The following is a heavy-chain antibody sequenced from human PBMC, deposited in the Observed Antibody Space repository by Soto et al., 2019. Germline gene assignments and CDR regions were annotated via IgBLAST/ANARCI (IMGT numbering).Heavy chain of an antibody. J-gene: IGHJ4*02. CDR2: THYSGTT. CDR3: ARHGNSALVYLYY. Sequence: SETLSLSCTVPGGSINDYYRSWIRQLPGKGVEWIGYTHYSGTTNYNPSLKSRVTISVDTSKNQFSLKLNSVTAADTAVYYCARHGNSALVYLYYWGQGTLVIVSA. V-gene: IGHV4-59*08. CDR1: GGSINDYY. D-gene: IGHD1-20*01.